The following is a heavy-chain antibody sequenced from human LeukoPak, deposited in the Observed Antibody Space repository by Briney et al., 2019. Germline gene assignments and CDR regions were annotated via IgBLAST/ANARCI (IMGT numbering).Heavy chain of an antibody. V-gene: IGHV4-61*01. Sequence: SETLSLTCTVSGGSVTSGIYYWSWIRQPPGRGLEWIGYIYNDGSTNYNPSLKSRVTISVDTSKKQFSLKLSSVTAADTAVYHCAGGHITMIETWFDPWGPGTLVTVSS. CDR1: GGSVTSGIYY. CDR2: IYNDGST. CDR3: AGGHITMIETWFDP. J-gene: IGHJ5*02. D-gene: IGHD3-22*01.